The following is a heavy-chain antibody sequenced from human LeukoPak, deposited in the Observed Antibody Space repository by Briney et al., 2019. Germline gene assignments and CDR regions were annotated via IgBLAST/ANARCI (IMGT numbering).Heavy chain of an antibody. Sequence: PGGSLRLSCAASGFTFSSYGMHWVRQAPGKGLEWVAFIRYDGSNKYYADSVKGRFTISRDNSMNTLYLQMNSLRAEDTAVYYCAKDPVPYSSSWYRWFDPWGQGTLVTVSS. CDR1: GFTFSSYG. J-gene: IGHJ5*02. CDR3: AKDPVPYSSSWYRWFDP. D-gene: IGHD6-13*01. CDR2: IRYDGSNK. V-gene: IGHV3-30*02.